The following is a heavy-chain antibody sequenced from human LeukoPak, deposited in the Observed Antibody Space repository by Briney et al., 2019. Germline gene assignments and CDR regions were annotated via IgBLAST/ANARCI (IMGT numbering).Heavy chain of an antibody. Sequence: PSETLSLTCTVSGSSTSSYYWSWIRQPPGKGLEWIGYIYYTGSSNYNPSLKSRVTMSVDTSKNQFSLKLSSVTAADTAVYYCARNRGSTVITDQYYYYYMDVWGKGTTVTVSS. D-gene: IGHD4-11*01. CDR3: ARNRGSTVITDQYYYYYMDV. CDR1: GSSTSSYY. CDR2: IYYTGSS. J-gene: IGHJ6*03. V-gene: IGHV4-59*12.